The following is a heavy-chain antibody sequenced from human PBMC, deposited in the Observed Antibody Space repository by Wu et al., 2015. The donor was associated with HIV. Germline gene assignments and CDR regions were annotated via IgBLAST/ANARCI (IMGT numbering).Heavy chain of an antibody. CDR2: INPETGAT. V-gene: IGHV1-2*02. J-gene: IGHJ6*03. CDR3: ARDRACTGATCLSYYYLDV. D-gene: IGHD2-8*02. CDR1: GHTFIGYY. Sequence: QVQLVQSGAEVKKPGASVKVSCKASGHTFIGYYIHWVRQAPGQGLEWMGWINPETGATNLAQKFQGRVTMTRDTSIATAYLEMRILKSDDTSVYYCARDRACTGATCLSYYYLDVWGRGTTVTVSS.